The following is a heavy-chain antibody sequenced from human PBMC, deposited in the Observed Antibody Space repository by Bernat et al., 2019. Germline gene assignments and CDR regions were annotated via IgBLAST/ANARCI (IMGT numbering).Heavy chain of an antibody. V-gene: IGHV4-39*01. CDR2: IYYSGST. CDR1: GGSISSSSYY. Sequence: QLQLQESGPGLVKPSETLSLTCTVSGGSISSSSYYWGWIRQPPGKGLEWIGSIYYSGSTYYNPSLKSRVTISVDTSKNQFSLKLSSVTAADTAVYSCARLPPWLAPYWGQGTLVTVSS. D-gene: IGHD6-19*01. CDR3: ARLPPWLAPY. J-gene: IGHJ4*02.